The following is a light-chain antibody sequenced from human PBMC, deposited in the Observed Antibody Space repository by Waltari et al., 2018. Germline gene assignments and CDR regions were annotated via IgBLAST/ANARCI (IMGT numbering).Light chain of an antibody. Sequence: SSALTQDPDVSVALGPTVRITCQGDILRTYYGNWCRQKPGQAPELVIYGKNNRPSGIPDRFSASSSENTASLIITGAQAEDEADYYCSSRELSGHVVFGGGTRLTVL. J-gene: IGLJ2*01. CDR3: SSRELSGHVV. CDR1: ILRTYY. V-gene: IGLV3-19*01. CDR2: GKN.